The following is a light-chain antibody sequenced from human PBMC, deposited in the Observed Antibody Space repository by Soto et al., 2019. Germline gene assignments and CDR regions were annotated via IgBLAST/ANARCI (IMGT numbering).Light chain of an antibody. J-gene: IGKJ1*01. CDR1: QGISNY. CDR3: QKYNSAPRT. Sequence: DIQLTQSPSSLSASVGDRVTISCRASQGISNYLAWYQQKPGKVPRLLMYAASTLQSGVPARFSGSGSGTDFTLTISSLQPEDVAAYYCQKYNSAPRTFGQGTKVDIK. V-gene: IGKV1-27*01. CDR2: AAS.